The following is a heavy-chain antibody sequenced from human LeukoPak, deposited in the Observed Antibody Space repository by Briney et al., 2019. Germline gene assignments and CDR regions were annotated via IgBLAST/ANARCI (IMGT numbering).Heavy chain of an antibody. Sequence: GGSLRLSCAASGFTFSSYSMNWVRQAPGKGLEWVSFISSSSSSIYYADSVKGRFIISRDNAKNSLYLQMNSLRVEDAAVYYCARDTDYQLPIDYWGQGTLVTVSS. CDR3: ARDTDYQLPIDY. CDR1: GFTFSSYS. D-gene: IGHD2-2*01. J-gene: IGHJ4*02. V-gene: IGHV3-21*01. CDR2: ISSSSSSI.